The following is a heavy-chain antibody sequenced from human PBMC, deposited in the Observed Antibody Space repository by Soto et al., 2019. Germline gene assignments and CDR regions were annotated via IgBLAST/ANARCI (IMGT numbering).Heavy chain of an antibody. CDR1: GFTFTSSA. J-gene: IGHJ6*02. CDR3: AADNSGSYPYYYYYGMDV. Sequence: SVKVSCKASGFTFTSSAVQWVRQARGQRLEWIGWIVVGSGNTNYAQKFQERVTITRDMSASTAYMELSSLRSEDTAVYYCAADNSGSYPYYYYYGMDVWGQGTTVTVSS. V-gene: IGHV1-58*01. CDR2: IVVGSGNT. D-gene: IGHD1-26*01.